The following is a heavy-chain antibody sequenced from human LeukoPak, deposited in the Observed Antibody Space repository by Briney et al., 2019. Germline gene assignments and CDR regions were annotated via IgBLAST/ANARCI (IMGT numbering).Heavy chain of an antibody. D-gene: IGHD5-12*01. Sequence: GESLQISCKGSGYTFTNHWISWGRQMPGESLEWRGKIDPSDSYTNYSPSFQGHVNISADKSISTAFLQWSSLKGSDTAMYYCAGRGGYGGYDLSWWGQGTLVTVSS. CDR2: IDPSDSYT. V-gene: IGHV5-10-1*01. J-gene: IGHJ4*02. CDR1: GYTFTNHW. CDR3: AGRGGYGGYDLSW.